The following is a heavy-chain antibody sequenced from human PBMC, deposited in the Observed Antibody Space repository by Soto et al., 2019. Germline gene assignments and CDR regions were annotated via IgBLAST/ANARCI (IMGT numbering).Heavy chain of an antibody. CDR2: ISGSGGST. Sequence: GGSLRLSCAASGFTFSSYAMSWVRQAPGKGLEWVSAISGSGGSTYYADSVKGRFTISRENSKNTLYLQMNSLRAEDTAVYYPAQDNPDYYDISRPGFHFDYWAQGTLVTVSS. D-gene: IGHD3-22*01. CDR3: AQDNPDYYDISRPGFHFDY. J-gene: IGHJ4*02. CDR1: GFTFSSYA. V-gene: IGHV3-23*01.